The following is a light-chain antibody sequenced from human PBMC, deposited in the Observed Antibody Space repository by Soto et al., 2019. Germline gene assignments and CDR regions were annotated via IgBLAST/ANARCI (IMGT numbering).Light chain of an antibody. Sequence: EIVLTQSPGTLSLSPGERATLSCRASQSVSSSYLAWYQQKPGQAPRLLIYGASSRATGIPDRFSGSSAGADFTLLISRLEPEDFAVYYCQQHGSSPRYTFGQGTKLEIK. CDR2: GAS. J-gene: IGKJ2*01. CDR3: QQHGSSPRYT. V-gene: IGKV3-20*01. CDR1: QSVSSSY.